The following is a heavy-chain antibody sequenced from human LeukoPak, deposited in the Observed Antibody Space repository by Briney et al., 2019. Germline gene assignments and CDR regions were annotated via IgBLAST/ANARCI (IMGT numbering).Heavy chain of an antibody. CDR3: AGRPTGYSSGYIH. Sequence: GGSLRLSCAASGFTFSSYSMSWVRQAPEKGLDWVSVISGSAHKIRYADSVKGRFTISRDNSENIVYLQMNNLRVEDTAVYYCAGRPTGYSSGYIHWGQGTLVTVSS. CDR2: ISGSAHKI. V-gene: IGHV3-23*01. D-gene: IGHD5-18*01. J-gene: IGHJ4*02. CDR1: GFTFSSYS.